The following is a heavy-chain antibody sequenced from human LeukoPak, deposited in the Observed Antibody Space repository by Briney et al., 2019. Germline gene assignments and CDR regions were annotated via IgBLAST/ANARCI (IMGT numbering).Heavy chain of an antibody. Sequence: GGSLRLSCAASGFTDSSNYMTWVRQAPGEGLEWVSVIYRSGSTYYADYVKGRFTISRDNAKNSLYLQMNSLGAEDTAVYYCASPSPTYSSGWYGWGQGTLVTISS. CDR1: GFTDSSNY. D-gene: IGHD6-19*01. J-gene: IGHJ4*02. CDR3: ASPSPTYSSGWYG. V-gene: IGHV3-53*01. CDR2: IYRSGST.